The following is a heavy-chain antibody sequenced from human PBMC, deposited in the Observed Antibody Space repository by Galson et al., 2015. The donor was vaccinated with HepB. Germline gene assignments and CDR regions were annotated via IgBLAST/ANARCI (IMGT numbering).Heavy chain of an antibody. CDR1: GYTFTSYA. Sequence: QSGAEVKKPGTSVKVSCKASGYTFTSYAMNWVRQAPGQGLEWMGWINTNTGNPTYAQGFTGRFVFSLDTSVSTAYLQISSLKAEDTAVYYCARGPYSGYDFPWTLFRQYFDYWGQGTLVTVSS. D-gene: IGHD5-12*01. CDR2: INTNTGNP. CDR3: ARGPYSGYDFPWTLFRQYFDY. J-gene: IGHJ4*02. V-gene: IGHV7-4-1*02.